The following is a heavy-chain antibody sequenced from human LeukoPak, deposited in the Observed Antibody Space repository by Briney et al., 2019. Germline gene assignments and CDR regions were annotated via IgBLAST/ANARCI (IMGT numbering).Heavy chain of an antibody. CDR3: ARDNRGVTAAY. CDR1: GGSISGYY. CDR2: INHSGST. J-gene: IGHJ4*02. V-gene: IGHV4-34*01. Sequence: SETLSLTCTVSGGSISGYYWSWIRQPPGKGLEWIGEINHSGSTNYNPSLKSRVTISVDTSKNRFSLRLTSVSAADTAVYYCARDNRGVTAAYWGQGALVTVSS. D-gene: IGHD2-21*02.